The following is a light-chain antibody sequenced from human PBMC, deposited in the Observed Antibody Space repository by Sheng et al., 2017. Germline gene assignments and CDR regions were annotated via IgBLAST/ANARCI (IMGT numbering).Light chain of an antibody. Sequence: QSALTQPASVSGSPGQSITISCTGTSSDVGSYNLVSWYQQHPGKRPPNLMIYEVSKRPSGVSNRFSGSKSGNTASLTISGLQAEDEADYYCCSYAGSSTVFGGGTKLTVL. J-gene: IGLJ2*01. CDR1: SSDVGSYNL. CDR2: EVS. CDR3: CSYAGSSTV. V-gene: IGLV2-23*02.